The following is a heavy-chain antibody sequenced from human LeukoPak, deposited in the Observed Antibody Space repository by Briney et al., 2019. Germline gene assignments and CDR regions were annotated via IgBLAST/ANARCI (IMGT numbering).Heavy chain of an antibody. CDR2: IRYDGSNK. CDR1: GFTFSSYG. V-gene: IGHV3-30*02. D-gene: IGHD2-21*01. Sequence: PGGSLRLSCAASGFTFSSYGMHWVRQAPGKGLEWVAFIRYDGSNKYYADSVKGRFTISRDNSKNTLYLQMNSLRAEDTAVYYCAKSTGSIPTHTLDYWGQGTLVTVSS. CDR3: AKSTGSIPTHTLDY. J-gene: IGHJ4*02.